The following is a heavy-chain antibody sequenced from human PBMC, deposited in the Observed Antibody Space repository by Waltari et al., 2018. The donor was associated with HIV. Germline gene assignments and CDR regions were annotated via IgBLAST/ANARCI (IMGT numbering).Heavy chain of an antibody. V-gene: IGHV4-39*01. CDR2: MDYSGST. CDR1: GVSISSTSHY. CDR3: ARRSVTAVAGTWYYFDY. Sequence: QLQLQESGPGLVKPSETLSLTCTVSGVSISSTSHYWGWIRQPPGKGLEWIGTMDYSGSTSSNPSLKSRVTISVDTSKNQFSLKLSSVTAADTAVYYCARRSVTAVAGTWYYFDYWGQGTLVTVSS. D-gene: IGHD6-19*01. J-gene: IGHJ4*02.